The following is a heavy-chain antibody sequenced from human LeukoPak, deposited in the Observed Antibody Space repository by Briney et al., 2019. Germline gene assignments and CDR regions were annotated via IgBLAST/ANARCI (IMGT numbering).Heavy chain of an antibody. CDR2: ISAYNGNT. CDR1: GYTFTSYG. Sequence: GASVKVSCKASGYTFTSYGISWVRQAPGQGLEWMGWISAYNGNTNYAQKLQGRVTMTTDTSTSTAYMELRSLRSDDTAVYYCARVTTGNDILTGPMGYWGQGTLVTVSS. CDR3: ARVTTGNDILTGPMGY. D-gene: IGHD3-9*01. J-gene: IGHJ4*02. V-gene: IGHV1-18*01.